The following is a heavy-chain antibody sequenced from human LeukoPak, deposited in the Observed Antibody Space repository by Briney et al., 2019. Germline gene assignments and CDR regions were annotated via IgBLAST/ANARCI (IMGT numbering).Heavy chain of an antibody. V-gene: IGHV3-23*01. CDR3: AKGGGRSFNFWTCYD. D-gene: IGHD3/OR15-3a*01. CDR1: GFTFSSYA. CDR2: ISSSGGGT. J-gene: IGHJ4*02. Sequence: PGGSLRLSCAASGFTFSSYAMNWVRQAPRKGLEWVSGISSSGGGTYYADSVKGRFTISRDNSKNTLYLQMNSLRAEDTAVYYCAKGGGRSFNFWTCYDWGQGTLVTVSS.